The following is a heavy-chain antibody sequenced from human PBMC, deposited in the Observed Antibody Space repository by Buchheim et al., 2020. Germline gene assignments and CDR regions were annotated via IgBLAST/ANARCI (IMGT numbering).Heavy chain of an antibody. CDR2: ISSSSSYT. D-gene: IGHD3-3*01. J-gene: IGHJ6*02. CDR3: ARLPLYYDFWSGYKYYYYGMDV. Sequence: QVQLVESGGGLVKPGGSLRLSFAASGFTFSDYYMSWIRQAPGKGLEWVSYISSSSSYTNYADSVKGRFTISRDNAKNSLYLQMNSLRAEDTAVYYCARLPLYYDFWSGYKYYYYGMDVWGQGTT. V-gene: IGHV3-11*06. CDR1: GFTFSDYY.